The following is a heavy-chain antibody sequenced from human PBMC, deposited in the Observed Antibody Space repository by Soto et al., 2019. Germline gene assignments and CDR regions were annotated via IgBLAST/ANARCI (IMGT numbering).Heavy chain of an antibody. CDR3: ARERPNERLTHFDY. CDR2: IYSGGST. Sequence: EVQLVESGGGLVQPGGSLRLSCAASGFTVSSNYMSWVRQAPGKGLEWVSVIYSGGSTYYADSVKGRFTISRDNSKNTLYHQMNSLRAEDTAVYYCARERPNERLTHFDYWGQGTLVTVSS. V-gene: IGHV3-66*01. CDR1: GFTVSSNY. D-gene: IGHD7-27*01. J-gene: IGHJ4*02.